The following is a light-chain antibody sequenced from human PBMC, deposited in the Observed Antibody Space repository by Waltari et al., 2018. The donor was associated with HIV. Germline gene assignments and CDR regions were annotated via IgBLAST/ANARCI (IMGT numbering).Light chain of an antibody. Sequence: QSVLTQPPSASGTPGQRVTISCSGSNSNIGTENVYWYHQLPGAAPRLLIYRDNQRPSGVPDRFSGSKSGTSASLAISGLRSEDESDYYCAAWDDSLGGVIFGGGTKLTVL. CDR1: NSNIGTEN. V-gene: IGLV1-47*01. CDR2: RDN. CDR3: AAWDDSLGGVI. J-gene: IGLJ2*01.